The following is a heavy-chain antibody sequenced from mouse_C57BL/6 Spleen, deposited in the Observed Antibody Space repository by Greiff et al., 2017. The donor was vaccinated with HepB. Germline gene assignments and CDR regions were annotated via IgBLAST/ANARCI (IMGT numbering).Heavy chain of an antibody. CDR3: ARKGYYGIDY. Sequence: QVQLQQPGAELVMPGASVKLSCKASGYTFTSYWMHWVKQRPGQGLEWIGEIDPSDSYTNYNQKFKGKSTFTVDKSSSTAYMQLSSLTSEDSAVYYCARKGYYGIDYWGQGTTLTVSS. D-gene: IGHD1-1*01. V-gene: IGHV1-69*01. J-gene: IGHJ2*01. CDR1: GYTFTSYW. CDR2: IDPSDSYT.